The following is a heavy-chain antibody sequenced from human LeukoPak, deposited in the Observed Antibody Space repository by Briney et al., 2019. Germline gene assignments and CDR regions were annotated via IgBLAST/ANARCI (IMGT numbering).Heavy chain of an antibody. V-gene: IGHV4-59*01. CDR1: GGSISSYY. D-gene: IGHD3-10*01. J-gene: IGHJ5*02. CDR2: IYYSGST. Sequence: SETLSLTCTVSGGSISSYYWSWIRQPPGKGLEGIGYIYYSGSTNYNPSLKSRVTISVDTSKSQFSLKLSSVTAADTDVYYCARESGVVLLWFGESKYNWFDPWGQGTLVTVSS. CDR3: ARESGVVLLWFGESKYNWFDP.